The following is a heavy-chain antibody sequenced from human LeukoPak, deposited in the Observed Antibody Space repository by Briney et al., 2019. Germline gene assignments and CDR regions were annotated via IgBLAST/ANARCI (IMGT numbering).Heavy chain of an antibody. J-gene: IGHJ5*02. V-gene: IGHV3-30*18. CDR1: GFTFSSYG. D-gene: IGHD3-9*01. CDR2: ISYDGSNK. Sequence: GGSLRLSCAASGFTFSSYGMHWVRQAPGKGLEWVAVISYDGSNKYYADSVKGRFTISRDNSKNTLYLQMNSLRAEDTAVYYCAKEGRAVLRYFDWSSFDPWGQGTLVTVSS. CDR3: AKEGRAVLRYFDWSSFDP.